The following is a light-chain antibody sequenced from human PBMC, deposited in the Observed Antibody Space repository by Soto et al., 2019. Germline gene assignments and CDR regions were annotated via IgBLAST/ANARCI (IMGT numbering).Light chain of an antibody. V-gene: IGKV1-5*01. J-gene: IGKJ1*01. CDR1: PSLGAW. Sequence: IHMTQSLSTLLASLGAKVTAPXRPRPSLGAWLAWYQQNPGXAPKXXXSDXSNLESGVPSRFSGSGSGTEFTLTISNLQPDDFATYYCQQYKGDTATFGQGTKVDI. CDR2: DXS. CDR3: QQYKGDTAT.